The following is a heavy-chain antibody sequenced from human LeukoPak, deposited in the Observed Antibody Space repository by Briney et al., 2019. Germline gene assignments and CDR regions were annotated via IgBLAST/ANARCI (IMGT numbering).Heavy chain of an antibody. Sequence: GGSLRLSCAASGFTFSSYAMHWVRQAPGKGLEWVAVISYDGSNKYYADSVKGRFTISRDNSKNTLYLQMNSLRAEDTAVYYCARDSPHYDFWSGYSYYYYGMDVWGQGTTVTVSS. D-gene: IGHD3-3*01. CDR3: ARDSPHYDFWSGYSYYYYGMDV. V-gene: IGHV3-30-3*01. J-gene: IGHJ6*02. CDR1: GFTFSSYA. CDR2: ISYDGSNK.